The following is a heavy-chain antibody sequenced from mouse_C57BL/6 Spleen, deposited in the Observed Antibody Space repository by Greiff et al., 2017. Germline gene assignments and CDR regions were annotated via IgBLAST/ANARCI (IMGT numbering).Heavy chain of an antibody. V-gene: IGHV6-3*01. Sequence: EVKLEESGGGLVQPGGSMKLSCVASGFTFSNYWMNWVRQSPEKGLEWVAQIRLKSDNYATHYAESVKGRFTISRDDSKSSVYLQMNNLRAEDTGIYYCTRGVVAPYFDYWGQGTTLTVSS. CDR1: GFTFSNYW. D-gene: IGHD1-1*01. J-gene: IGHJ2*01. CDR2: IRLKSDNYAT. CDR3: TRGVVAPYFDY.